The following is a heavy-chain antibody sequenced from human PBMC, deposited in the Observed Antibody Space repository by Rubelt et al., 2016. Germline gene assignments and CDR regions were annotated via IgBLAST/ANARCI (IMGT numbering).Heavy chain of an antibody. V-gene: IGHV4-59*01. Sequence: QMQLQESGPGLVKPSETLSLTCTVSGGSIRNSYWTWVRQSPGKGLEWIGYIFFSGSTRYNPSPRSRVTISVDTCKSQVSLRLSSATAADTAVYFCARDVSGLHYFDHWGPGTRVSVSS. D-gene: IGHD6-25*01. CDR1: GGSIRNSY. CDR3: ARDVSGLHYFDH. J-gene: IGHJ4*02. CDR2: IFFSGST.